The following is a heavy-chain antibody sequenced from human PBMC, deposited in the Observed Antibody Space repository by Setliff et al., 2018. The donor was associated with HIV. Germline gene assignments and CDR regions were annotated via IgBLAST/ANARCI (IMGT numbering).Heavy chain of an antibody. CDR2: VSYTGRT. D-gene: IGHD2-21*02. J-gene: IGHJ3*02. Sequence: ETLSLTCTVSGGSATSSTYYWGWIRQPPGRGLEWICSVSYTGRTYYNPSLKSRVTISIDTSRNQFSLNLSSVTAADTAVYYCVRHNPTVVTDGYDIWGQGTKVTVS. CDR3: VRHNPTVVTDGYDI. CDR1: GGSATSSTYY. V-gene: IGHV4-39*01.